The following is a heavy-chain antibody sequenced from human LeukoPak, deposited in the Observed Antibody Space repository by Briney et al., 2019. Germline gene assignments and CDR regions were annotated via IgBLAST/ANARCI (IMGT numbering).Heavy chain of an antibody. V-gene: IGHV3-43D*03. Sequence: GGSLRLSCAASGFTFDDYAMHWVRQAPGKGLEWVSLISWDGGSTYYADFVKGRFTISRDNSKNSLYLQMNSLRAEDTALYYCATGGVVAATPFTVHYWGQGTLVTVSS. CDR2: ISWDGGST. D-gene: IGHD2-15*01. J-gene: IGHJ4*02. CDR1: GFTFDDYA. CDR3: ATGGVVAATPFTVHY.